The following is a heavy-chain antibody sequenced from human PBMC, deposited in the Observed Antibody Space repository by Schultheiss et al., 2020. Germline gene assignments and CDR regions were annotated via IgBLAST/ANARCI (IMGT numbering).Heavy chain of an antibody. CDR2: IVVGSGNT. D-gene: IGHD6-19*01. CDR1: GFTFTSSA. CDR3: AAYATGTSSGWYGGYYYGMDV. V-gene: IGHV1-58*01. J-gene: IGHJ6*02. Sequence: SVKVSCKASGFTFTSSAVQWVRQARGQRLEWIGWIVVGSGNTNYAQKFQERVTITRDMSTSTAYMELSSLRSEDTAVYYCAAYATGTSSGWYGGYYYGMDVWGQGTTVTVSS.